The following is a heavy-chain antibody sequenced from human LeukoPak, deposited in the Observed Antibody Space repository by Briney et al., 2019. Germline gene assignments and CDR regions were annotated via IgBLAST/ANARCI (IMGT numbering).Heavy chain of an antibody. CDR1: GFTFTSSA. Sequence: ASVKVSCKASGFTFTSSAVQWVRQARGQRLEWIGWIVVGSGNTKYAQKFQERVTITRDMSTSTAYMELSSLRSEDTAVYYCAAATRAQLLFDYWGQGTLVTVSS. D-gene: IGHD2-2*01. V-gene: IGHV1-58*01. CDR2: IVVGSGNT. J-gene: IGHJ4*02. CDR3: AAATRAQLLFDY.